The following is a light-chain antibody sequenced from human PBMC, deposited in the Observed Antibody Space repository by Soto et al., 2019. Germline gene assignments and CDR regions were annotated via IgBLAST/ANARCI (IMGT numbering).Light chain of an antibody. CDR2: DAS. CDR1: QSISSW. CDR3: QQYNNFWT. V-gene: IGKV1-5*01. J-gene: IGKJ1*01. Sequence: DIQMTQSPSALSASVGDRFTITCRASQSISSWLAWYQQKPGKAPRLLIYDASYLERGVPSRFSGSGSGTEFTLTFSDLQPDDLATYYCQQYNNFWTFGPGTKVDIK.